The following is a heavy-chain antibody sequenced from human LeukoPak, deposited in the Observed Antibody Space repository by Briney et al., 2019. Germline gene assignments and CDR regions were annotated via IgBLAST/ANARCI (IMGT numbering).Heavy chain of an antibody. CDR1: GFTFNSYS. J-gene: IGHJ2*01. V-gene: IGHV3-21*01. D-gene: IGHD4-17*01. CDR3: ARHDYGDYDWYFDL. Sequence: PGGSLRLSCAASGFTFNSYSMNWVRQTPGKGREWVSSISGGSGYRYYADSVKGRFTISRDNARSSLYLQMNSLRAEDTAVYYCARHDYGDYDWYFDLWGRGTLVTVSS. CDR2: ISGGSGYR.